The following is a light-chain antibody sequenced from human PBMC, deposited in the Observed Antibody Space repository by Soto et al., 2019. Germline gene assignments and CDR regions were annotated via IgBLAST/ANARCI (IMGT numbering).Light chain of an antibody. CDR3: QQYGSSSPYT. Sequence: EVVLTHSPGTLSLSPGERATLSCRASQSVSNNYVAWYQQKRGQSPKLLIFDSTDRATGSPDRFCGSGSGTDFTITSSSLEPEDFAVYYYQQYGSSSPYTFGQGTKLEIK. CDR2: DST. J-gene: IGKJ2*01. V-gene: IGKV3-20*01. CDR1: QSVSNNY.